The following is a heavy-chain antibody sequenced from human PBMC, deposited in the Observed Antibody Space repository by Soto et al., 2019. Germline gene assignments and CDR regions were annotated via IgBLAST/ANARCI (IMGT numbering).Heavy chain of an antibody. J-gene: IGHJ5*02. CDR2: IYYRGST. CDR1: GGSISSGNYY. Sequence: QVQLQESGPGLVKPSQTLSLTCTVSGGSISSGNYYWSWIRQHPGKGLEWIGYIYYRGSTYYNPSLKSRVTISVDTSKNQFSLKLSSVTAADTAVYYCARTSFDTSGTAADPWGQGTLVTVSS. V-gene: IGHV4-31*03. CDR3: ARTSFDTSGTAADP. D-gene: IGHD3-22*01.